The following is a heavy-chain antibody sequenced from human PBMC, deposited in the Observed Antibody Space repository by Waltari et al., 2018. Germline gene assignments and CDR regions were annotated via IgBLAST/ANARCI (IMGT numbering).Heavy chain of an antibody. V-gene: IGHV1-2*06. CDR1: GYIFTDYF. CDR3: ARVLTGATGFDY. Sequence: QVQLVQSGAEVKRPGASVKVSCKASGYIFTDYFMHWVRQAPGQGLEWMGRIKLKSRDTDYTQNVRGRVSMTRDTSISTAYLELNGLRSDDTAVYYCARVLTGATGFDYWGQGTLITVSS. D-gene: IGHD1-26*01. CDR2: IKLKSRDT. J-gene: IGHJ4*02.